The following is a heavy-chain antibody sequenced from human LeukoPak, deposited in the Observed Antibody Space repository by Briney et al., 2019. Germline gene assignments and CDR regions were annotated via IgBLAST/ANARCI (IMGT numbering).Heavy chain of an antibody. Sequence: SVKVSCKASGGTFSSYTISWVRQAPGQGLEWMGGIIPIFGTANYAQKFQGRVTITMDESTSTAYMEPSSLRSEDTAVYYCARGSVAGTYYYYYMDVWGKGTTVTVSS. V-gene: IGHV1-69*05. J-gene: IGHJ6*03. D-gene: IGHD6-19*01. CDR2: IIPIFGTA. CDR3: ARGSVAGTYYYYYMDV. CDR1: GGTFSSYT.